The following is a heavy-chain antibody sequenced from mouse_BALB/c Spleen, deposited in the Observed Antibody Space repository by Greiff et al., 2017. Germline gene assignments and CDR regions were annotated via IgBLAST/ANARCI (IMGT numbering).Heavy chain of an antibody. V-gene: IGHV7-3*02. CDR1: GFTFTDYY. Sequence: EVKLQESGGGLVQPGGSLRLSCATSGFTFTDYYMSWVRQPPGKALEWLGFIRNKANGYTTEYSASVKGRFTISRDNSQSILYLQMNTLRAEDSATYYCARYFFDYWGQGTTLTVSS. CDR3: ARYFFDY. CDR2: IRNKANGYTT. J-gene: IGHJ2*01.